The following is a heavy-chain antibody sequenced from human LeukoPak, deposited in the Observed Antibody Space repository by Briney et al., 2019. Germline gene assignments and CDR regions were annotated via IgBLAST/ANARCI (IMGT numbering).Heavy chain of an antibody. Sequence: SETLSLTCTVSGDSLTSSSYYWNWIRQPPGKRLEWVASIYYNGSPYYNSSLKSRVTISVDTSKSQFSLKLSSVTAADTAVYYCARHLHDSSGYYSDFGDYWGQGTLVTVSS. CDR3: ARHLHDSSGYYSDFGDY. CDR2: IYYNGSP. J-gene: IGHJ4*02. D-gene: IGHD3-22*01. V-gene: IGHV4-39*01. CDR1: GDSLTSSSYY.